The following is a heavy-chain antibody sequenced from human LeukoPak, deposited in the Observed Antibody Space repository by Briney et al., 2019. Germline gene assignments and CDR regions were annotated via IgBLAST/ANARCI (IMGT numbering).Heavy chain of an antibody. V-gene: IGHV1-8*01. CDR1: GYTFTSYD. J-gene: IGHJ6*03. D-gene: IGHD3-3*01. CDR3: ARGTYYDFWSGYGSASLYYYYMDV. CDR2: MNPNSGNT. Sequence: ASVTVSCKASGYTFTSYDINWVRQATGQGLEWMGWMNPNSGNTGYAQKFQGRVTMTRNTSISTAYMEPSSLRSEDTAVYYCARGTYYDFWSGYGSASLYYYYMDVWGKGTTVTVSS.